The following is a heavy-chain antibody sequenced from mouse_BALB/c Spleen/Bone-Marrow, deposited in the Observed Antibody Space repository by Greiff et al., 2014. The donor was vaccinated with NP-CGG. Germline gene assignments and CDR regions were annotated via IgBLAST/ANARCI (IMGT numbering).Heavy chain of an antibody. Sequence: VKLVESGPGLVQPSQSLSITCTVSGFSLASYGVHWVRQSPGKGLEWLGVIWSGGSTDYNAAFISRLSISKDNSKSQVFFKMNSLQANDTAIYYCARTIHYYGYGSAYWGQGTLVTVSA. CDR2: IWSGGST. D-gene: IGHD1-2*01. V-gene: IGHV2-2*02. CDR1: GFSLASYG. J-gene: IGHJ3*01. CDR3: ARTIHYYGYGSAY.